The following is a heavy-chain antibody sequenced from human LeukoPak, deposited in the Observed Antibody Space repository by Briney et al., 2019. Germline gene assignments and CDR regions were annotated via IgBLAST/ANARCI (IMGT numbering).Heavy chain of an antibody. J-gene: IGHJ6*02. CDR2: ISGSGGST. V-gene: IGHV3-23*01. Sequence: GSLRLSCAASGFTFSSYAMSWVRQAPGKGLEWVSAISGSGGSTYYADSVKGRFTISRDNSKNTLYLQMNSLRAEDTAVYYYAKCERKSCSSTSCSYYYYGMDVWGQGTTVTVSS. D-gene: IGHD2-2*01. CDR3: AKCERKSCSSTSCSYYYYGMDV. CDR1: GFTFSSYA.